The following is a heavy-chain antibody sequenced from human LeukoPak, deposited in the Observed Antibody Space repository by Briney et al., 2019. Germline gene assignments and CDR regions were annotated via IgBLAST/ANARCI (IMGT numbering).Heavy chain of an antibody. D-gene: IGHD3-22*01. CDR2: IYYSGST. CDR1: GGSISSYY. Sequence: SETLSLTCTVSGGSISSYYWSWIRQPPGKGLAWIGYIYYSGSTNYNPSLKSRVAISVDTSKNQFSLKLSSVTAADTAVYYCARRYDSTLYYYYYMDVWGKGTTVTVSS. J-gene: IGHJ6*03. V-gene: IGHV4-59*08. CDR3: ARRYDSTLYYYYYMDV.